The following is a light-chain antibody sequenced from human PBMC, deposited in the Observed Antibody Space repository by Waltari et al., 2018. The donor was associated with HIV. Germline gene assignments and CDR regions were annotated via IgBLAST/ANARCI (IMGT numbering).Light chain of an antibody. CDR2: ANS. Sequence: QSVLTQAPSVSGAPGQRVTISCTGSSSNIGATFDVHWYQLLPDSSPNLLIFANSIRPSGVPDRFSGSKSGTSASLAITGLQPEDEAEYYCQSFDSSLNAYVFGTGTTVIVL. J-gene: IGLJ1*01. V-gene: IGLV1-40*01. CDR1: SSNIGATFD. CDR3: QSFDSSLNAYV.